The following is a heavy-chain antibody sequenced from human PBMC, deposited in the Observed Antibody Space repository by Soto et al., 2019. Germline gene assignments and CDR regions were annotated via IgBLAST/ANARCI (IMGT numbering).Heavy chain of an antibody. J-gene: IGHJ6*02. Sequence: QVQLVQSGAEVTKPGASVKVSGKASGYTFTSYYMHWVRPAPGQRLEWMGIINPSGGSTSDAQKFQGRVTMTRDTSTSTVDMELSSLRSEDTAVYYCAREYYYGSGRSPGQGYYDYGMAVWGQGTTVTVSS. CDR3: AREYYYGSGRSPGQGYYDYGMAV. D-gene: IGHD3-10*01. CDR1: GYTFTSYY. V-gene: IGHV1-46*01. CDR2: INPSGGST.